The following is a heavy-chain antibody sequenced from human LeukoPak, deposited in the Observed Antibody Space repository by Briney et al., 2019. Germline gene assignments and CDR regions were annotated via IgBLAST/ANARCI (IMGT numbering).Heavy chain of an antibody. CDR3: PTFVRYFDWLHSFDY. CDR1: GGSISSGGYY. J-gene: IGHJ4*02. V-gene: IGHV4-31*03. D-gene: IGHD3-9*01. Sequence: PSETLSLTCTVSGGSISSGGYYWSWIRQHPGKGLEWIGYIYYSGSTYYNPSLKSRVTISVDTSMKQFSLKLSSVPEGKPDGYYFPTFVRYFDWLHSFDYWGQGTLVTVSS. CDR2: IYYSGST.